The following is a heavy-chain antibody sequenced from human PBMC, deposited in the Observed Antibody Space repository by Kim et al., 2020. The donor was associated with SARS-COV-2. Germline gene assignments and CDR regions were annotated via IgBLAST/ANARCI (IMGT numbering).Heavy chain of an antibody. J-gene: IGHJ4*02. Sequence: ASVKVSCKASGYTFTAFPIHWVRQAPGQRLEWMGSINAGDGNTIYSQKFQGRVTFTRDTFANTVYIEVSSLKSEDAAIYYCARAADSGTFYRLPDNWGQGTLVPVSS. D-gene: IGHD1-26*01. CDR3: ARAADSGTFYRLPDN. V-gene: IGHV1-3*01. CDR1: GYTFTAFP. CDR2: INAGDGNT.